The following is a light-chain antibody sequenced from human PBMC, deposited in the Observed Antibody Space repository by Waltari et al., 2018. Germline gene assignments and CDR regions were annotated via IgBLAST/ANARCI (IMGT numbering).Light chain of an antibody. CDR2: HAS. CDR3: QKYVNLPAT. CDR1: QSVGRF. Sequence: CKASQSVGRFLAWYQQKPGQAPRLRIYHASIRATGIPDRFSGSGSGTDFSLTISGLEPEDFAVYYCQKYVNLPATFGQGTKVEIK. J-gene: IGKJ1*01. V-gene: IGKV3-20*01.